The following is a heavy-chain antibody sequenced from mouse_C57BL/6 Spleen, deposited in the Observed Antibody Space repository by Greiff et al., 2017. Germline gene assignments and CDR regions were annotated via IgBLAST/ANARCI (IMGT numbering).Heavy chain of an antibody. D-gene: IGHD1-1*01. CDR1: GFTFRSYG. CDR3: ARHDGSSYGYYFDY. J-gene: IGHJ2*01. CDR2: ISSGGSYT. Sequence: EVQLVESGGDLVKPGGSLKLSCAASGFTFRSYGMSWVRQTPDKRLEWVATISSGGSYTYYPDSVKGRFTISRDNAKNTLYLQMSSLMTEDTAMYYCARHDGSSYGYYFDYWGQGTTLTVSS. V-gene: IGHV5-6*01.